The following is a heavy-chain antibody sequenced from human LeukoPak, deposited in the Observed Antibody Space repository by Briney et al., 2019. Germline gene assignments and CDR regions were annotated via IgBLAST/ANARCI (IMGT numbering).Heavy chain of an antibody. V-gene: IGHV1-46*01. D-gene: IGHD2-21*02. J-gene: IGHJ4*02. Sequence: ALVKVSCKASGGTFSSYAISWVRQAPGQGLEWMGIISPSGGSTTYAQKFQGRVTMTGDTSTSTVYMELSSLRSEDTAVYYCARSRLLLDYWGQGTLVTVSS. CDR2: ISPSGGST. CDR1: GGTFSSYA. CDR3: ARSRLLLDY.